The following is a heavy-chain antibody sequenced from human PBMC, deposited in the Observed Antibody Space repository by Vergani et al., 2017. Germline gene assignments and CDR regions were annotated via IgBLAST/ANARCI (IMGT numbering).Heavy chain of an antibody. D-gene: IGHD2-2*01. V-gene: IGHV4-59*01. CDR1: GGSISRYY. CDR3: ARAGGCSSTSCYFYYYYYMDV. J-gene: IGHJ6*03. CDR2: IYYSGST. Sequence: QVQLQESGQGLVKPSETLSLTCTVSGGSISRYYWRWTRQPPGTGLEWIWYIYYSGSTNYNPSLKSRVTISVDTSKNQFSLKLSSVTAADTAVYYCARAGGCSSTSCYFYYYYYMDVWGKGTTVTVSS.